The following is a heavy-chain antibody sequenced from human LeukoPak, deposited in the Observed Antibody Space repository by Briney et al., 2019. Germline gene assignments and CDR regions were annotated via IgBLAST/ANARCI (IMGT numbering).Heavy chain of an antibody. CDR1: GFTFSSYE. D-gene: IGHD6-6*01. J-gene: IGHJ4*02. CDR3: ARLYSSSSGLRASDY. CDR2: ISSSGSTI. Sequence: GGSLRLSCAASGFTFSSYEMNWVRQAPGKGLEWVSYISSSGSTIFYADSVKGRFTISRDNAKSSLYLQMNSLRAEDTAVYYCARLYSSSSGLRASDYWGQGTLVTVSS. V-gene: IGHV3-48*03.